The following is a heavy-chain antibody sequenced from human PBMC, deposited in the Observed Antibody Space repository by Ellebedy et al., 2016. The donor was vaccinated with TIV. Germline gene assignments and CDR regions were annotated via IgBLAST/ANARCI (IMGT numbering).Heavy chain of an antibody. V-gene: IGHV1-69*04. D-gene: IGHD1-26*01. J-gene: IGHJ4*02. Sequence: AASVKVSCKASGGTFSSYAISWVRQAPGQGLEWMGRIIPILGIANYAQKFQGRVTITADKSTSTAYMELSSLRSEDTAVYYCARGVGGGAIDYWGQGTLVTVSS. CDR3: ARGVGGGAIDY. CDR2: IIPILGIA. CDR1: GGTFSSYA.